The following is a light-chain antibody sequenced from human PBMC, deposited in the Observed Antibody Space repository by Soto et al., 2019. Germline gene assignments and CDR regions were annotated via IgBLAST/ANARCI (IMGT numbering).Light chain of an antibody. CDR1: SSNIGSNT. V-gene: IGLV1-44*01. CDR3: EAWDDSRNGYV. J-gene: IGLJ1*01. CDR2: SNN. Sequence: QSVLTQPPSASGTPGQRVTISCSGSSSNIGSNTVNWYQQLPGTAPKLLIYSNNQRPSGVPDRFSGSKPGTSASLAISGLQSEDESDYYCEAWDDSRNGYVFGTGTKVTVL.